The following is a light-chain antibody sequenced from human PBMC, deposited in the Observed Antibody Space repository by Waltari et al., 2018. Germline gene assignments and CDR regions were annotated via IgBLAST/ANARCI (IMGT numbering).Light chain of an antibody. CDR1: QILSSY. Sequence: EIVLTQSPATLSLSPGERASLSCRANQILSSYLAWYQQKPDQTPRLLIYDASKRATGVPARFSGSGSERDFTLTISSLEPEDFAVYYCQQRSSWPPRYTFGQGTKLEIK. V-gene: IGKV3-11*02. CDR2: DAS. CDR3: QQRSSWPPRYT. J-gene: IGKJ2*01.